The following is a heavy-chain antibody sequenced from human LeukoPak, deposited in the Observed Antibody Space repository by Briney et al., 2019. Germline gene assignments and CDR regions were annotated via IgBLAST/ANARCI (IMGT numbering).Heavy chain of an antibody. CDR1: GFTFSSYG. CDR3: AKIAETSGTYGQGFDY. CDR2: IRYDGSNK. Sequence: GGSLRLSCAASGFTFSSYGMHWVRQAPGKGLEWVAFIRYDGSNKSYADSVKGRFTISRDNSKNTLYLQMNSLRVEDTAVYYCAKIAETSGTYGQGFDYWGQGTLVTVSS. V-gene: IGHV3-30*02. D-gene: IGHD1-26*01. J-gene: IGHJ4*02.